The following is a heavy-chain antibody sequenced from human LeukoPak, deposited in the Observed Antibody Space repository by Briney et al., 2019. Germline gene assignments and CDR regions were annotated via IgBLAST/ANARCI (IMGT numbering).Heavy chain of an antibody. CDR3: ASERWLQLDY. J-gene: IGHJ4*02. D-gene: IGHD5-24*01. CDR2: MNPKSGGT. Sequence: ASVKVSCKASGYTFIGYSVHWIRQAPGQGPEWMGWMNPKSGGTDYAQKFQGRVTMTRDTSISTAYMELSRLRSDDTAVYYCASERWLQLDYWGQGTLVTVSS. V-gene: IGHV1-2*02. CDR1: GYTFIGYS.